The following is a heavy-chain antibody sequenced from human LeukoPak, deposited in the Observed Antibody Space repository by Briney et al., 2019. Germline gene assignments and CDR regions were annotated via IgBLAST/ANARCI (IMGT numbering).Heavy chain of an antibody. CDR2: ISYDGSNK. CDR3: ARDPLDISRWANAFDV. V-gene: IGHV3-30*03. CDR1: GFTFSSYG. Sequence: GGCLRLSCAAPGFTFSSYGMHWVRQAPGKGLEWVAVISYDGSNKYYADSVKGRFTISRDNSKNTLYLQMNSLRPEDTAVYYCARDPLDISRWANAFDVWGQGTMVTVSS. J-gene: IGHJ3*01. D-gene: IGHD2-2*03.